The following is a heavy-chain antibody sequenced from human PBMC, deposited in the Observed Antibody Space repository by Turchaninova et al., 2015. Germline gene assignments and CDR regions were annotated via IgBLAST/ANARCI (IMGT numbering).Heavy chain of an antibody. CDR2: IIRSGGSI. CDR3: ARGRSDYDFWTGTALHY. V-gene: IGHV3-48*03. Sequence: EVQLVESGGGLVQPGGSLRLSCAASGFTFSHYEMNWVRQAPGRGREWVSYIIRSGGSIPYPDSLKGRFTIARDNARNSLYLQMNSLRAEDTAVYYCARGRSDYDFWTGTALHYWGQGTLVTVSS. D-gene: IGHD3-3*01. CDR1: GFTFSHYE. J-gene: IGHJ4*02.